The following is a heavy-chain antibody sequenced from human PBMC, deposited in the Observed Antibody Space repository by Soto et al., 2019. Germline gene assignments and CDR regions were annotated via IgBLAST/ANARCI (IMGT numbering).Heavy chain of an antibody. CDR2: IKQDGSER. Sequence: GLSRWLACGAGGVTCSRWWMNCVRQAPGKGPEWVANIKQDGSERYYVDSVKGRFTISRDNAKNTLYLQMGSLRAEDMAVYYCARDPDSNGYYYFDYWGQGTLVTVSS. J-gene: IGHJ4*02. CDR1: GVTCSRWW. D-gene: IGHD3-22*01. CDR3: ARDPDSNGYYYFDY. V-gene: IGHV3-7*01.